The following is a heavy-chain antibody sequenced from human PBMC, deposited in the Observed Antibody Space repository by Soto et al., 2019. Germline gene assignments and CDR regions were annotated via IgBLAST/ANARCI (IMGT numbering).Heavy chain of an antibody. CDR2: ISGYNDHT. D-gene: IGHD3-3*01. Sequence: ASVKVSCKASGDIFMDYGVSWGRQAPGQGLEWMGWISGYNDHTNYAQKFQERVTMTTDTSTSTAYMEVRGLRSDDTAVYYCARNRFYYSGMDVWGQGTTVTVSS. CDR1: GDIFMDYG. CDR3: ARNRFYYSGMDV. J-gene: IGHJ6*02. V-gene: IGHV1-18*01.